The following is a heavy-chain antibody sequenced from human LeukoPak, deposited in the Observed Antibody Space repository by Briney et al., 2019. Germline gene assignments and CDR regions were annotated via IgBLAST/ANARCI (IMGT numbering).Heavy chain of an antibody. D-gene: IGHD6-13*01. CDR2: IKQDGSEK. J-gene: IGHJ5*02. Sequence: GGSLRLSCVASGFSLSLYWMSWVRRAPGRGLEWVGNIKQDGSEKNYVDSVEGRFTIFRDNSKNTLYLQMNSLRAEDTAVYYCAKESLIAYNWFDPWGQGTLVTVSS. CDR3: AKESLIAYNWFDP. V-gene: IGHV3-7*03. CDR1: GFSLSLYW.